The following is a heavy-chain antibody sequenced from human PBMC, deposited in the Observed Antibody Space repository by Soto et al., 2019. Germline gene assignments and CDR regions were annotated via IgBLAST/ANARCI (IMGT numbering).Heavy chain of an antibody. Sequence: ASVMVSCKASGYTFTGYYMHWVRQAPGQGLEWMGWINPNSGGTNYAQKFQGRVTMTRDTSISTAYMELSRLRSDDTAVYYCARSFRIVVVTAIYYWGQGTLVTVSS. V-gene: IGHV1-2*02. J-gene: IGHJ4*02. CDR1: GYTFTGYY. CDR3: ARSFRIVVVTAIYY. CDR2: INPNSGGT. D-gene: IGHD2-21*02.